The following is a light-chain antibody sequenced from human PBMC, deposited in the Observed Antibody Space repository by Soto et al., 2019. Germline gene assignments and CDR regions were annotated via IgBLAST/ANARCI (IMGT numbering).Light chain of an antibody. J-gene: IGLJ2*01. V-gene: IGLV2-8*01. CDR1: SSDVGAYNY. Sequence: QSALTQPPSASGSPGQSVTISCTGTSSDVGAYNYVSWYQQHPGKAPKFMIYDVNKRPSGVPDRFSGSKSGNTASLTVSGLQAEYEADYYCSSYGGSNNVVFGGGTKLTFL. CDR2: DVN. CDR3: SSYGGSNNVV.